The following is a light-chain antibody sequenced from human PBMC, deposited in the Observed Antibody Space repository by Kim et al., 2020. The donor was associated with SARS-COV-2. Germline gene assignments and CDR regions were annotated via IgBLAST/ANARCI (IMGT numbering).Light chain of an antibody. Sequence: GQSVTISCTGTSSDVGGYNYVSWYQQHPGKAPKLMTYDVSKRPSGVPDRFSGSKSGNTASLTISGLQAEDEADYYCCSYAGSPLYVFGTGTKVTVL. J-gene: IGLJ1*01. CDR2: DVS. CDR1: SSDVGGYNY. CDR3: CSYAGSPLYV. V-gene: IGLV2-11*01.